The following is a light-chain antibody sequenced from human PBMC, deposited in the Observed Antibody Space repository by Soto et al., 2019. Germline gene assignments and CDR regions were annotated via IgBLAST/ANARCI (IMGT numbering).Light chain of an antibody. CDR1: QSVSVY. Sequence: EIVLTQYPATLSLSPGERATLSCRASQSVSVYLAWYQQKPGQAPRLLIYDASNRATGIPARFSGSGSGTDFTLTISSLEPEDFAVYYCQQRSNWPPGVAFGPGTRVDVK. J-gene: IGKJ3*01. CDR3: QQRSNWPPGVA. V-gene: IGKV3-11*01. CDR2: DAS.